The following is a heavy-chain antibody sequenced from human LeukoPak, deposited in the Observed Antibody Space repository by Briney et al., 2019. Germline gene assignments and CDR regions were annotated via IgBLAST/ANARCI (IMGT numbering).Heavy chain of an antibody. Sequence: GGSLRLSCAASGFTFSSYAMHWVRQAPGKGLEWVAVISYDGSNKYYADSVKGRFTISRDNSKNTLYLQMNSLRAEDTAVYYCAKDRTYHFDYWGQGTLVTVSS. V-gene: IGHV3-30-3*01. CDR3: AKDRTYHFDY. CDR1: GFTFSSYA. CDR2: ISYDGSNK. J-gene: IGHJ4*02.